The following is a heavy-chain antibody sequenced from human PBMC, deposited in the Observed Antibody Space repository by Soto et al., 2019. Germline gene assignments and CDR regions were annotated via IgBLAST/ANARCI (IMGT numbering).Heavy chain of an antibody. CDR1: GYTFTGYY. CDR2: INPNSGVT. Sequence: WASVKVSCKASGYTFTGYYIHWVRQAPGQGLEWMGWINPNSGVTNYAQKFQGRVTMTRDTSISTAYMELSRLRYDDTAVYYCARGVHHDSSGYYYFYWGQGTLVTVSS. J-gene: IGHJ4*02. D-gene: IGHD3-22*01. CDR3: ARGVHHDSSGYYYFY. V-gene: IGHV1-2*02.